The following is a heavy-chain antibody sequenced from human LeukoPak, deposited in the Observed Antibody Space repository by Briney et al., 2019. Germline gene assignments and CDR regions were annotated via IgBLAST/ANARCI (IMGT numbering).Heavy chain of an antibody. CDR2: INHSGST. V-gene: IGHV4-34*01. CDR1: GGSFSGYY. J-gene: IGHJ6*03. CDR3: ARHSHYYGSGSYYNRNYYYYMDV. D-gene: IGHD3-10*01. Sequence: SETLSLTCAVYGGSFSGYYWSWIRQPPGKGVEWIGEINHSGSTNYNPSLKSRVTISVDTSKNQFSLKLSSVTAADTAVYYCARHSHYYGSGSYYNRNYYYYMDVWGKGTTVTISS.